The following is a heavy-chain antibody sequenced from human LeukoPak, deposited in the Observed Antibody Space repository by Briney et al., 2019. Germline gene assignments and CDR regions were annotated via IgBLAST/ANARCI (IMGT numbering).Heavy chain of an antibody. CDR1: YSFTNYW. D-gene: IGHD3-10*01. CDR2: INYANSDT. V-gene: IGHV5-51*01. Sequence: GESLKISCRGYSFTNYWICWVRQMPGKGLEWMALINYANSDTRYSPSFQGQVIVSVDRSITTAYLELSSLKASDTAMYYCARRVSETGSPLDAWGQGTMVTVSS. J-gene: IGHJ3*01. CDR3: ARRVSETGSPLDA.